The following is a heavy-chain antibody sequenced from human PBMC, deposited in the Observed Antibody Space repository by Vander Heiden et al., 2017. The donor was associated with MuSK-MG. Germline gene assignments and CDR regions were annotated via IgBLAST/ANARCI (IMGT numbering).Heavy chain of an antibody. CDR1: GGSFSGYY. J-gene: IGHJ5*02. CDR2: INHSGST. D-gene: IGHD2-2*01. CDR3: ARGLGVGYCSSTSCYSYWFDP. V-gene: IGHV4-34*01. Sequence: QVQLQQWGAGLLKPSETLSLTCAVYGGSFSGYYWSWIRQPPGKGLEWIGEINHSGSTNYNPSLKSRVTISVDTSKNQFSLKLSSVTAADTAVYYCARGLGVGYCSSTSCYSYWFDPWGQGTLVTVSS.